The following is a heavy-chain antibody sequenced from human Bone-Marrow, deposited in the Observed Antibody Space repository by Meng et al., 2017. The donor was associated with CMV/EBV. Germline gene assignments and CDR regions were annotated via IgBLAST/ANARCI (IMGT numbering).Heavy chain of an antibody. CDR1: GYTFTGYY. CDR3: ARENGSTDWNYGTHFDY. D-gene: IGHD1-7*01. J-gene: IGHJ4*02. Sequence: ASVKVSCKASGYTFTGYYMHWVRQAPGQGLEWMGIINPSGSSTSYAQKFQGRVTMTRDTSTSTVYMELSSLRSEDTAVYYCARENGSTDWNYGTHFDYWGQGTLATVSS. CDR2: INPSGSST. V-gene: IGHV1-46*01.